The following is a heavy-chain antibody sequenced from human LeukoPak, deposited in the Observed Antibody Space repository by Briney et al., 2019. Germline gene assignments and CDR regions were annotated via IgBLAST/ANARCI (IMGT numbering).Heavy chain of an antibody. CDR3: VRHTTYGGNSGFEH. CDR1: GGSINTYY. D-gene: IGHD4-23*01. J-gene: IGHJ4*02. V-gene: IGHV4-59*08. Sequence: ASETLSLTCTVSGGSINTYYWSWIRQPPGKGLEWIGFIFYTGTTNYNPSLKSRVIISVDTTKNQFSLKLSSVTAADTAVYYCVRHTTYGGNSGFEHWGQGILVTVSS. CDR2: IFYTGTT.